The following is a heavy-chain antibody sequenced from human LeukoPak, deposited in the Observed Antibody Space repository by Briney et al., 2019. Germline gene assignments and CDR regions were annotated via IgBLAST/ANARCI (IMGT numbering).Heavy chain of an antibody. CDR3: ATSGSYRFDY. D-gene: IGHD1-26*01. Sequence: GGSLRLSCAASGFTFSSYSTNWVREAPGKGLEWVPYISSSSSTIYYADSVKGRFTISRDNAQNSLYLQMNSLRDEDTAVYYCATSGSYRFDYWGQGTLVTVSS. J-gene: IGHJ4*02. V-gene: IGHV3-48*02. CDR2: ISSSSSTI. CDR1: GFTFSSYS.